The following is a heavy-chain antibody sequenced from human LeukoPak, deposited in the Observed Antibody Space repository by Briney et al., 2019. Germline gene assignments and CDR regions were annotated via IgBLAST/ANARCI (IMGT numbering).Heavy chain of an antibody. CDR3: AKDGPAAAGIDY. CDR1: GFTFSSYG. D-gene: IGHD6-13*01. CDR2: ISYDGSNK. V-gene: IGHV3-30*18. Sequence: PGRSLRLSCAASGFTFSSYGMHWVRQAPGKGLEWVAVISYDGSNKYYADSVKGQFTISRDNSKNTLYLQMNSLRAEDTAVYYCAKDGPAAAGIDYWGQGTLVTVSS. J-gene: IGHJ4*02.